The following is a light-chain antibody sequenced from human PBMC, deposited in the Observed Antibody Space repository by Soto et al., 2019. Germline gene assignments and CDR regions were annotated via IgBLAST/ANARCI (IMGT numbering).Light chain of an antibody. V-gene: IGKV1-12*01. J-gene: IGKJ1*01. Sequence: DIGMTHPPSSGSAAVGERLTMACRASRDISNSLAWYQQTPGKAPKLLLRGASSLHRGVPSRFSGGGAGTEFTLTISSLQPEDFATYYCQQTSAFPRTFGQGTKVDIK. CDR2: GAS. CDR1: RDISNS. CDR3: QQTSAFPRT.